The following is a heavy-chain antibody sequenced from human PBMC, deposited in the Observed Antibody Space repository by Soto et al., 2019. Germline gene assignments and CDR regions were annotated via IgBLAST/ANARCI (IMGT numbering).Heavy chain of an antibody. D-gene: IGHD1-26*01. V-gene: IGHV3-30-3*01. CDR1: GFMFSSYA. Sequence: QVQLLESGGGVVQPGRSLRLSCAASGFMFSSYAMHWVRQAPGKGLEWVAVQTYDGSNKSYADSVKGRFTISRDNSKNTLYLQMNSLRAEDTAVYYCARAGGLLVDYWGQGTLVTVSS. CDR3: ARAGGLLVDY. CDR2: QTYDGSNK. J-gene: IGHJ4*02.